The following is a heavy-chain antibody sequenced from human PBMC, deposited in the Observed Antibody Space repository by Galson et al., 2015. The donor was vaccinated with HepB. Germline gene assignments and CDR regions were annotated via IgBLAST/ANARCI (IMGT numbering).Heavy chain of an antibody. CDR1: GGSISSSSYY. Sequence: ETLSLTCTVSGGSISSSSYYWGWIRQPPGKGLEWIGSIYYSGSTYYNPSFKSRVTISVDTSKNQFSLKLSSVTAADTAVYYCARLSSFRGAIRYWGQGTLVTVSS. CDR3: ARLSSFRGAIRY. V-gene: IGHV4-39*01. CDR2: IYYSGST. D-gene: IGHD3-10*01. J-gene: IGHJ4*02.